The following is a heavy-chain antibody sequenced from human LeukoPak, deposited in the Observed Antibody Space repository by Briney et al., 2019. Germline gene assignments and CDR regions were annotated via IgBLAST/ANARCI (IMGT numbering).Heavy chain of an antibody. D-gene: IGHD3-3*01. V-gene: IGHV4-31*03. Sequence: SETLSLTCTVSGGSISSGGYYWSWIRQHPGKGLEWIGYIYYSGSTYYNPSLKSRVTISVDTSKNQFSLKLSSVTAADTAVYYCARESQGVRYYDFWSGSNLFDYWGQGTLVTVSS. CDR1: GGSISSGGYY. CDR2: IYYSGST. J-gene: IGHJ4*02. CDR3: ARESQGVRYYDFWSGSNLFDY.